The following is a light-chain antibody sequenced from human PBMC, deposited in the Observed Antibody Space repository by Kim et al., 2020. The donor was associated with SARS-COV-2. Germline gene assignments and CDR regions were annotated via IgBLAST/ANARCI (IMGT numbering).Light chain of an antibody. Sequence: TVSVTGSSGNIPNSDSQWYQSPPGRSPATVIYADDQRSPGVSDRFSGFIDKSSNSATLTISGLKTEDEADYYCQSYDRTTQWVLGEGTQLTVL. CDR1: SGNIPNSD. CDR2: ADD. J-gene: IGLJ3*02. V-gene: IGLV6-57*01. CDR3: QSYDRTTQWV.